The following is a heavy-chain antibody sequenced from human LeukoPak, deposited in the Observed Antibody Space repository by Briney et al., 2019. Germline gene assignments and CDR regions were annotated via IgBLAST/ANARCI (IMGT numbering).Heavy chain of an antibody. J-gene: IGHJ4*02. CDR3: ARDLQRGYFDY. D-gene: IGHD3-16*01. CDR1: GFTFSSYS. CDR2: ISSSSSYI. Sequence: GGSLRLSCAASGFTFSSYSMNWVRQAPGKGLEWVSSISSSSSYIYYADSVKGRSTISGDNSKNTLYLHMDSLRAEDTAVYYCARDLQRGYFDYWGQGTLVTVSS. V-gene: IGHV3-21*01.